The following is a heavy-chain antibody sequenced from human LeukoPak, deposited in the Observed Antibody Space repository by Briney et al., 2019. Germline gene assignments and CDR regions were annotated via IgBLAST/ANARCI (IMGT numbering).Heavy chain of an antibody. J-gene: IGHJ4*02. D-gene: IGHD3-9*01. CDR1: GFTFSSYA. V-gene: IGHV3-23*01. Sequence: TGGSLRLSCAASGFTFSSYAMSWVRQAPGKGLEWVSAISGSGGSTYYADSVKGRFTISRDNSKNTLYLQMNSLRAEDTAVYYCAKELRYFDWLYPPAYFDYWGQGILVTVSS. CDR2: ISGSGGST. CDR3: AKELRYFDWLYPPAYFDY.